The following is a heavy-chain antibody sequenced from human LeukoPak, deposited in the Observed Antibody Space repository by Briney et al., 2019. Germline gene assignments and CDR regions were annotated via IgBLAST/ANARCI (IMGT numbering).Heavy chain of an antibody. J-gene: IGHJ6*02. Sequence: SETLSLTCTVSGGSMTAGDYYWGWVRQPPGTGLQWIATSYQGASLKSRVTISLDTSKNQFSLRLTSVTAADTAVYYCARIYGLYQEAMDVWGPGVTVTVSS. D-gene: IGHD3-16*02. CDR1: GGSMTAGDYY. CDR3: ARIYGLYQEAMDV. V-gene: IGHV4-39*07. CDR2: S.